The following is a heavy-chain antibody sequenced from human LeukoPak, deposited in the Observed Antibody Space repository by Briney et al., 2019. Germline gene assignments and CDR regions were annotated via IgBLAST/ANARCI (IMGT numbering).Heavy chain of an antibody. Sequence: ASVKVSCKASGYTLTGYYMHWARQAPGQGLEWMGWINPNSGGTNYAQKFQGRVTMTRDTSISTAYMELSRMRSDDTAVYYCARPARGYSSTSPFDPWGQGTLVTVSS. CDR3: ARPARGYSSTSPFDP. CDR1: GYTLTGYY. D-gene: IGHD2-2*01. V-gene: IGHV1-2*02. CDR2: INPNSGGT. J-gene: IGHJ5*02.